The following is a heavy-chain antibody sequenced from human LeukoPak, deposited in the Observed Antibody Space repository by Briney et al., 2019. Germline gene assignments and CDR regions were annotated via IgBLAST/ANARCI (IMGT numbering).Heavy chain of an antibody. CDR1: GFTFSNAC. J-gene: IGHJ4*02. CDR3: TTDLGYSSSDFDY. Sequence: PGGSLRLSCAASGFTFSNACMNWVRQAPGKGLEWVGRIKSKTDGGTTDYAAPVKGRFTISRDDSKNALYLQMNSLKTEDTAVYYCTTDLGYSSSDFDYWGQGTLVTVSS. V-gene: IGHV3-15*07. CDR2: IKSKTDGGTT. D-gene: IGHD6-13*01.